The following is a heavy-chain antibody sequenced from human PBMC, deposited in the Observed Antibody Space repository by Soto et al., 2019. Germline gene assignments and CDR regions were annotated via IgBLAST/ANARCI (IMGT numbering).Heavy chain of an antibody. CDR2: IYYSGST. CDR3: ARSWYTASYTSGLGP. V-gene: IGHV4-59*01. D-gene: IGHD1-26*01. CDR1: GGSISSYY. J-gene: IGHJ5*02. Sequence: SETLSLTCPVSGGSISSYYWSWIRQPPGKVLEYIGYIYYSGSTNYNPSLTSRVTISVDTSKKQFSLKLSSVTAADTAGYYCARSWYTASYTSGLGPWGHETLVTVSS.